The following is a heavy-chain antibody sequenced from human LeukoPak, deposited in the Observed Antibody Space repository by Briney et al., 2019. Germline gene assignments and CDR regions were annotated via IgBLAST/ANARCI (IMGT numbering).Heavy chain of an antibody. Sequence: SETLSLTCTVSGGSISSYYWSWLRQPAGKGLEWIGRIYTSGSTNYNPSLKSRVTMSVDTSKNQCSLKLSSVTAADTAVYYCARSPGAQRDAFDIWGQGTMVTVSS. CDR1: GGSISSYY. J-gene: IGHJ3*02. CDR2: IYTSGST. V-gene: IGHV4-4*07. CDR3: ARSPGAQRDAFDI. D-gene: IGHD6-25*01.